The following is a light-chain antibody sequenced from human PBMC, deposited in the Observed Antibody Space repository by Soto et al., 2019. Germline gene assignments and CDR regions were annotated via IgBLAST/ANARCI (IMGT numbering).Light chain of an antibody. V-gene: IGKV4-1*01. CDR3: QQYYSTPT. CDR1: QSLLYNPGNKNY. Sequence: DIVMTQSPDSLAVSLGERATINCKSSQSLLYNPGNKNYLAWYQQKPGHPPKLLFYWASTRESGVPDRFSGSGSGADFTLTISSLQAEDVAVYYCQQYYSTPTFGQGTKVEIK. J-gene: IGKJ1*01. CDR2: WAS.